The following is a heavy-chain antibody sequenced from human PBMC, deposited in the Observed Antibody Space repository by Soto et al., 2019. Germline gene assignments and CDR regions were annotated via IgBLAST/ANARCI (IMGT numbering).Heavy chain of an antibody. CDR3: AKDPLTQPPSAVTTGNDYFDC. Sequence: GGSLRLSCAASGFTFSNYAMNWVRQAPGKGLEWVSSISGSGVGTYYADSVKGRFTISRDNSKNTLYLQMNSLRAEDTAVFYCAKDPLTQPPSAVTTGNDYFDCWGQGTLVTVSS. CDR2: ISGSGVGT. V-gene: IGHV3-23*01. J-gene: IGHJ4*02. CDR1: GFTFSNYA. D-gene: IGHD4-17*01.